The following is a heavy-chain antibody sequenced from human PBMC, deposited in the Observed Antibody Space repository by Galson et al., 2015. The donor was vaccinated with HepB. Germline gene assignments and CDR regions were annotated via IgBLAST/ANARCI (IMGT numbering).Heavy chain of an antibody. CDR3: ARDGFIDLLYGNWFDS. J-gene: IGHJ5*01. CDR2: IYASGST. Sequence: ETLSLTCTVSGGSISSFSWSWLRQPAGKGLEWIGCIYASGSTDYNPSLKSRVTMSVDTSKKQFSLRLTSLTAADTAVYFCARDGFIDLLYGNWFDSWGQGTLVTVSS. V-gene: IGHV4-4*07. D-gene: IGHD2/OR15-2a*01. CDR1: GGSISSFS.